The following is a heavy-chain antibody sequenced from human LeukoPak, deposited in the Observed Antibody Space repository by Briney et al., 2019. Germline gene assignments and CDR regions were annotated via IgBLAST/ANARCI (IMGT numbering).Heavy chain of an antibody. CDR1: GFTFRSYE. D-gene: IGHD3-22*01. V-gene: IGHV3-48*03. CDR2: MSSSGDTI. J-gene: IGHJ4*02. CDR3: ARGYYDSGDYYQAFDS. Sequence: GGSLRLSCAASGFTFRSYEMSWVRQTPGKGLEWISYMSSSGDTIYYADSVKGRFTVSRDNGKISLYLQMNSLRVEDSAIYYCARGYYDSGDYYQAFDSWGQGILVTVSS.